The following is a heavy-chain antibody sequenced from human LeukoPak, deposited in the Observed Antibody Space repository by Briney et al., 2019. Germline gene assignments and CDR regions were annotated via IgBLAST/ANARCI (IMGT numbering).Heavy chain of an antibody. D-gene: IGHD2-2*01. CDR3: ASRLCTNTNCLLDAFDV. V-gene: IGHV4-34*01. J-gene: IGHJ3*01. CDR2: IEHNGNP. Sequence: PSETLSLTCGVYGVSFSNYYWSWIRQPPGKGLEWIGEIEHNGNPNYNPSLTSRLTISVDTSKKQFSLRLTSVTAADTAIYYCASRLCTNTNCLLDAFDVWGQGALVTVSS. CDR1: GVSFSNYY.